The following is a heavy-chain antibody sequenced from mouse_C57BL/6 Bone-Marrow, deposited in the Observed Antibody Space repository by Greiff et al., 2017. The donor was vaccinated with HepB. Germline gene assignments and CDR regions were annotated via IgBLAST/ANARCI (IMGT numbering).Heavy chain of an antibody. CDR3: ARSSGSLDY. J-gene: IGHJ2*01. V-gene: IGHV1-54*01. CDR1: GYAFTNYL. CDR2: INPGSGGT. Sequence: QVQLQQSGAELVRPGTSVKVSCKASGYAFTNYLIEWVKQRPGQGLEWIGVINPGSGGTNYNEKFKGKATLTADKSSSTAYMQLSSLTSEDSAVYFCARSSGSLDYWGQGTTLTVSS. D-gene: IGHD1-1*01.